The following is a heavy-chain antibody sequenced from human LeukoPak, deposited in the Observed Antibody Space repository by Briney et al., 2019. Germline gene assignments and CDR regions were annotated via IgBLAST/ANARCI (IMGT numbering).Heavy chain of an antibody. D-gene: IGHD3-3*01. CDR1: GYTFTGYY. CDR3: ATVPERRFLEWLPLVY. Sequence: ASVKVSCKASGYTFTGYYMHWVRQAPGQGLEWMGWINPNSAGTNYAQKFRGRVTMTRDTSISTAYMELSRLRSDDTAVYYCATVPERRFLEWLPLVYWGQGTLVTVSS. V-gene: IGHV1-2*02. CDR2: INPNSAGT. J-gene: IGHJ4*02.